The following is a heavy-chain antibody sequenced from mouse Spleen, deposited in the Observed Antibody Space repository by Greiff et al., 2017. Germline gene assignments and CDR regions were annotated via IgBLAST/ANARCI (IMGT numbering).Heavy chain of an antibody. CDR1: GFSFSSYA. CDR2: LSSGGSYT. D-gene: IGHD1-2*01. J-gene: IGHJ3*01. CDR3: ARPITTAAFAY. V-gene: IGHV5-9-3*01. Sequence: VQLQQSGPGLVKPGRSLYLSCAASGFSFSSYAMSWVRQTPGKRLEWVATLSSGGSYTYYPDSVTGLIKISRDNAMNTLYLRMSSLRSEVSDMYYCARPITTAAFAYWGQGTLVTVSA.